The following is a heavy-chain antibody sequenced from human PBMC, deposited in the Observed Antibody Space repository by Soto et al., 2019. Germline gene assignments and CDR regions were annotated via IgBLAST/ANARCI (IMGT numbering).Heavy chain of an antibody. CDR3: HGYGY. CDR2: IYTGGTT. CDR1: GFTVSSSNY. Sequence: EVQLVESGGGLIQPGGSLRLSCVVSGFTVSSSNYMSWVRQAPGKGLEWVSVIYTGGTTYYADSVKGRFTISRDNYKHTLYRQMNSLRAEDTAVYYCHGYGYWGQGTLVTVSS. V-gene: IGHV3-53*01. J-gene: IGHJ4*02. D-gene: IGHD5-12*01.